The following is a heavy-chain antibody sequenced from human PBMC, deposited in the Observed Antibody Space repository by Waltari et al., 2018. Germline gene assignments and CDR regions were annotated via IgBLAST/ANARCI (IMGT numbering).Heavy chain of an antibody. CDR1: GASVSGGSYF. CDR3: ARSGYDSTEGWLDP. D-gene: IGHD3-22*01. V-gene: IGHV4-61*02. Sequence: QVQLQESGPGLVKPSQTLSLTCTVSGASVSGGSYFWNWIRQPAGKGLEWIARIYTTGRTTYIPSLQSRFTISADTSKNELSLKMSSVTAADTAVYYCARSGYDSTEGWLDPWGPGTLVTVSS. CDR2: IYTTGRT. J-gene: IGHJ5*02.